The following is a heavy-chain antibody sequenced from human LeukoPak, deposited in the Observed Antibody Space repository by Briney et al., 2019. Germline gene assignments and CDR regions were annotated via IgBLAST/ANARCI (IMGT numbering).Heavy chain of an antibody. CDR3: ARDQGGYNWFDP. CDR2: IDYSGST. V-gene: IGHV4-59*11. Sequence: PSETLSLTCSVSGGSISSHYWSWIRQPPGKGLVWIGYIDYSGSTKYNPSLKSRVTISVDTSKNLFSLKLSSVTAADTAVYYCARDQGGYNWFDPWGQGTLVTVSS. CDR1: GGSISSHY. D-gene: IGHD3-16*01. J-gene: IGHJ5*02.